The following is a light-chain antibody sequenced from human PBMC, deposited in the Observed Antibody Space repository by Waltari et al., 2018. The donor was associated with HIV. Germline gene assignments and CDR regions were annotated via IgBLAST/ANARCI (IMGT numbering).Light chain of an antibody. CDR1: SSDVGGYNY. Sequence: QSALTQPASVSGSPGQSITISCTGTSSDVGGYNYVSWYQQHPGKAPKRMIYEASNRPSGVSKRFSGSKSGNPSSLTISGLQAEDEADYCCNSYKSTGVFGGGTKLTVL. CDR2: EAS. J-gene: IGLJ3*02. V-gene: IGLV2-14*01. CDR3: NSYKSTGV.